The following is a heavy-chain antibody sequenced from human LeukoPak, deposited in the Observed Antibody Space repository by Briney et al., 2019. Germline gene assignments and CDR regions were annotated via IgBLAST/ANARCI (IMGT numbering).Heavy chain of an antibody. Sequence: GGSLRLSCAVSGFTFYDYGMSWVRHAPGKGLEWVSGMNWNGGSTGYADSVKGRFTISRDNPKNSLYLQMNSLRAEDTALYHCARVRSYDILTGYYFDYWGQGTLVTVSS. J-gene: IGHJ4*02. V-gene: IGHV3-20*01. CDR3: ARVRSYDILTGYYFDY. CDR2: MNWNGGST. D-gene: IGHD3-9*01. CDR1: GFTFYDYG.